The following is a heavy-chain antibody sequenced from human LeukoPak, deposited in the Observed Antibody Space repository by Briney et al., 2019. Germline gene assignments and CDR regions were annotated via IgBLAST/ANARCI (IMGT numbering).Heavy chain of an antibody. J-gene: IGHJ5*02. CDR3: ARGNMVRGVGSFFDRTWFAP. CDR2: INPNSGGT. Sequence: GASVKVSCKTSGYTFTGYDMRWVRQAPGQGLEWMGWINPNSGGTNYAQKFQGRVTMTRDTSIRTAYMELSSLRSDDTAVYYCARGNMVRGVGSFFDRTWFAPWGQGTLVTVYS. CDR1: GYTFTGYD. D-gene: IGHD3-10*01. V-gene: IGHV1-2*02.